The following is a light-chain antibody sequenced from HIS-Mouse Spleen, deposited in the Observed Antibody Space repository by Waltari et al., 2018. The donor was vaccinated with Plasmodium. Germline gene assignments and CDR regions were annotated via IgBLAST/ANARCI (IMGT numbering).Light chain of an antibody. CDR1: QSVSSN. V-gene: IGKV3-15*01. J-gene: IGKJ3*01. CDR3: QQYNNWSFT. CDR2: GAS. Sequence: EIVMTQSPATLSVSPGERATLSCRASQSVSSNLAWYQQKPGQAPRLLIYGASTRATGIPARFSGSGSGTECTLTISRLQSEDFAVYYCQQYNNWSFTFGPGTKVDIK.